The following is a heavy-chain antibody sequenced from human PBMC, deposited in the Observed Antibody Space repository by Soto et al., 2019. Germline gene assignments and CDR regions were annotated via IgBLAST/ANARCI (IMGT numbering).Heavy chain of an antibody. D-gene: IGHD6-19*01. CDR2: TGGSSDTT. CDR1: GFTFNNYA. CDR3: AKLRSSVAVGGLNY. J-gene: IGHJ4*01. Sequence: GGSLRLSCATSGFTFNNYATTWVRQAPGKGLEWVSTTGGSSDTTYYAESVRGRFSISRDSSKNTVFLQMNNLTAEDTAVYYCAKLRSSVAVGGLNYWGLGTLVTVSS. V-gene: IGHV3-23*01.